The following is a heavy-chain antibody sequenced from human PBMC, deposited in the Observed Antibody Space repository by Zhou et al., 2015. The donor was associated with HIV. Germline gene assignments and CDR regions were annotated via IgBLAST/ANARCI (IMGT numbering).Heavy chain of an antibody. CDR2: IIPIFGTA. D-gene: IGHD3-10*01. V-gene: IGHV1-69*01. CDR3: ARDLSPMVRGVIIPRHYFDY. J-gene: IGHJ4*02. CDR1: GGTFSSYA. Sequence: QVQLVQSGAEVKKPGSSVKVSCKASGGTFSSYAISWVRQAPGQGLEWMGGIIPIFGTANYAQKFQGRVTITADESTSTAYMELSSLRSEDTAVYYCARDLSPMVRGVIIPRHYFDYWGQGTLVTVSS.